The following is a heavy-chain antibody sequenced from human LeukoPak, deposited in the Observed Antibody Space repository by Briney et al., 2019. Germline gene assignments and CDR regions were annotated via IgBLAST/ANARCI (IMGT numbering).Heavy chain of an antibody. D-gene: IGHD1-26*01. J-gene: IGHJ5*01. CDR3: VQSGGAATAWFES. Sequence: GGSLRLSCAASGFAFSSYAMSWVRQAPGKGLEWVSAISGSGGRTYYADSVKGRFAISRDNSKDTLYLQMDSLRAEDTAMYYCVQSGGAATAWFESWGQGTLVIVSS. V-gene: IGHV3-23*01. CDR1: GFAFSSYA. CDR2: ISGSGGRT.